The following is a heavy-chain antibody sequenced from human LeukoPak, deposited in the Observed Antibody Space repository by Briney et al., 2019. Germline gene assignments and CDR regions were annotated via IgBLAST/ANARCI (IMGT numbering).Heavy chain of an antibody. Sequence: GGSLRLSCAASGFTFSNYAMSWVRQAPGKGLEWVSGFITGGISTYYADSVKGRFTISRDNSKNTLYLQMNSLRAEDTAVYYCAKPPRGWGQGTLVTVSS. V-gene: IGHV3-23*01. CDR3: AKPPRG. CDR2: FITGGIST. CDR1: GFTFSNYA. J-gene: IGHJ4*02.